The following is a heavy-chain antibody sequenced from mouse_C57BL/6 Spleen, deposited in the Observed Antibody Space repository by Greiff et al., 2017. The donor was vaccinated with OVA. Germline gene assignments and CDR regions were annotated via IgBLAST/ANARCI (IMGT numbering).Heavy chain of an antibody. CDR3: TITTVVPFAY. Sequence: QVHVKQSGAELVRPGASVTLSCKASGYTFTDYEMHWVKQTPVHGLEWIGAIDPETGGTAYNQKFKGKAILTADKSSSTAYMELRSLTSEDSAVYYCTITTVVPFAYWGQGTLVTVSA. J-gene: IGHJ3*01. D-gene: IGHD1-1*01. CDR2: IDPETGGT. CDR1: GYTFTDYE. V-gene: IGHV1-15*01.